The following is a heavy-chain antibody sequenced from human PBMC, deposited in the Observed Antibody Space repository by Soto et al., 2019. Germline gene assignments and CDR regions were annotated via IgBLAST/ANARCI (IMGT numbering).Heavy chain of an antibody. CDR3: ARVYANWEWELPGF. CDR1: GFNLRSYG. V-gene: IGHV3-33*01. J-gene: IGHJ4*02. Sequence: QVQLVESGGGVVQPGRSLRLSCVASGFNLRSYGMHWFRQAPGKGPEWVAVIGYDGSNEKYADSVKGRFTISRDDSRNTLYLQMNSLRAEDTAVYYCARVYANWEWELPGFWGQGTRVTVSS. CDR2: IGYDGSNE. D-gene: IGHD7-27*01.